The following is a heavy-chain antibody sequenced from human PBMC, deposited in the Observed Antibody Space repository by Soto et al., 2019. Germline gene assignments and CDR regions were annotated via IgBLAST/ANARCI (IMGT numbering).Heavy chain of an antibody. D-gene: IGHD3-10*01. CDR2: IWYDGSNK. CDR3: ARDHIAMVRGVNPRWVY. CDR1: GFTFSSYG. V-gene: IGHV3-33*01. Sequence: QVQLVESGGGVVQPGRSLRLSCAASGFTFSSYGMHWVRQAPVKGLEWVAVIWYDGSNKYYADSVKGRFTISRDNSKNTLYLQMNSLRAEDTAVYYCARDHIAMVRGVNPRWVYWGQGTLDTVS. J-gene: IGHJ4*02.